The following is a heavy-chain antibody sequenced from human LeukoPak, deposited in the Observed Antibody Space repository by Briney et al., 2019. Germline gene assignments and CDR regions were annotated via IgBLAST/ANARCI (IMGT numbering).Heavy chain of an antibody. CDR1: GFTFSSYS. V-gene: IGHV3-66*01. Sequence: GGSLRLSCAASGFTFSSYSMNWVRQAPGKGLEWVSVIYSGGSTYYADSVKGRFTISRDNSKNTLYLQMNSLRAEDTAVYYCARDRIAVAGGVDYWGQGTLVTVSS. CDR3: ARDRIAVAGGVDY. CDR2: IYSGGST. D-gene: IGHD6-19*01. J-gene: IGHJ4*02.